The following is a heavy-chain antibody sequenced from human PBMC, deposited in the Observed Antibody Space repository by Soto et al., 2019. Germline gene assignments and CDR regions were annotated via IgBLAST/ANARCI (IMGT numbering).Heavy chain of an antibody. D-gene: IGHD2-8*01. CDR2: IDPSDSYT. CDR1: GYSFTSNC. J-gene: IGHJ6*02. CDR3: ARRRTNGRGYYGMDV. Sequence: PVESLKISCKGSGYSFTSNCISWVRQMPGKGLEWMGRIDPSDSYTNYSPSFQGHVTISVDKSISTAYLQWSSLKASDTAMYYCARRRTNGRGYYGMDVWGQGTTVTVSS. V-gene: IGHV5-10-1*01.